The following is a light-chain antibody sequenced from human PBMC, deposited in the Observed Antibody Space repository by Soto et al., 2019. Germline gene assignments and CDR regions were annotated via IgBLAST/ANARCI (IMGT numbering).Light chain of an antibody. CDR2: SAS. V-gene: IGKV1-9*01. Sequence: HLTQSPSSLSESVGDRVTITAQDSRGICSYLAWYQQTPGKPPKLLVYSASTLQSGVPSRFSGSGSGTDFTLTISSLQPEDSATDFCPQLNSYTQTFCQGTRLEIK. J-gene: IGKJ5*01. CDR1: RGICSY. CDR3: PQLNSYTQT.